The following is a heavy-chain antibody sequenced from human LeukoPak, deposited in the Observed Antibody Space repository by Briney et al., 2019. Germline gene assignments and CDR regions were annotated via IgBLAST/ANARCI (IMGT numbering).Heavy chain of an antibody. CDR2: IGSGGATT. J-gene: IGHJ4*02. D-gene: IGHD2/OR15-2a*01. CDR1: GFTFSGYA. Sequence: PGGSLRLSCAASGFTFSGYAMSWVRQAPGKGLEWVSAIGSGGATTYYADSVKGRFTISRDNSKDTLFLQMNSLRAEDTAVYYCAKDTWVRRYFDYWGQGTLVTVSS. V-gene: IGHV3-23*01. CDR3: AKDTWVRRYFDY.